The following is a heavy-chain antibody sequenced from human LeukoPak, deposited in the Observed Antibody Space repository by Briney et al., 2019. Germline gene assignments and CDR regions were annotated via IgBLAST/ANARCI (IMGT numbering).Heavy chain of an antibody. CDR2: ISGYNGNT. V-gene: IGHV1-18*01. J-gene: IGHJ3*02. D-gene: IGHD2-15*01. Sequence: ASVKVSCKTSGYTFISYGITWVRQAPGQGLEWMGWISGYNGNTNYAQKLQDRVTMTTDTSTSTAYMELRSLRSDDTAVYYCARDCPQPGGSCYGGAFDIWGQGTMVTVSS. CDR3: ARDCPQPGGSCYGGAFDI. CDR1: GYTFISYG.